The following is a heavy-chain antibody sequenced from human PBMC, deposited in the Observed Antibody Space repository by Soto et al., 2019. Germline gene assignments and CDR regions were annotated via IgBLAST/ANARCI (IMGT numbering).Heavy chain of an antibody. D-gene: IGHD2-15*01. V-gene: IGHV1-18*04. CDR2: ISAYNGNT. CDR1: GYTFTSYG. CDR3: ARRGLCTGGSRWSDDCLDP. Sequence: ASVKVSCKASGYTFTSYGISWVRQAPGQGLEWMGWISAYNGNTNYAQKLQGRVTMTTDTSTSTAYMEMRCLRSDDSAVYYCARRGLCTGGSRWSDDCLDPWRKGTLVTVSS. J-gene: IGHJ5*02.